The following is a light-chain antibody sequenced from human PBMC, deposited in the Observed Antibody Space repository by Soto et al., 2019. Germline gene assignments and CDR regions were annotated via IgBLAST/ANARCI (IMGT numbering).Light chain of an antibody. CDR1: QDFSGR. V-gene: IGKV1D-12*01. CDR3: QQADSFPLT. Sequence: DIQMTQSPSFVSASVGDRVIITCRASQDFSGRFACYQQKPGEAPRLLIYAASKLQRGVPSRFSGSYSGTDFTLTVSDLQPEDFPTYYCQQADSFPLTFGGGTKVEIK. CDR2: AAS. J-gene: IGKJ4*01.